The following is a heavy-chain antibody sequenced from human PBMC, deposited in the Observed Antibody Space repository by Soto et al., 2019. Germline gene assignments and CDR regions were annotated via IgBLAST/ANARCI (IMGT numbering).Heavy chain of an antibody. CDR1: GGSFSGYY. CDR3: ARRSSGITVAGSFDY. Sequence: QVQLQQWGAGLLKPSETLSLTCAVYGGSFSGYYWSWIRQPPGKGLEWIGEINHSGSTNYNPSLKSRVTISVDTSKDQFSLKLSSVTAADTAVYYCARRSSGITVAGSFDYWGQGTLFTASS. V-gene: IGHV4-34*01. J-gene: IGHJ4*02. D-gene: IGHD6-19*01. CDR2: INHSGST.